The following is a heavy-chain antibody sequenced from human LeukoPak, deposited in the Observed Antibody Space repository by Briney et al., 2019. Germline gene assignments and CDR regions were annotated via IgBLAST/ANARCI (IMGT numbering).Heavy chain of an antibody. J-gene: IGHJ4*02. CDR3: ARVYSIRSFDY. V-gene: IGHV1-2*02. Sequence: GASVKVSCKASGYIFTTYFIHWVRQAPGQGLEWMGWINPNSGDTNYAQKFQGRVTMTRDTSINTAYIELTRLTSDDTAVYYCARVYSIRSFDYWGQGTLVTVSS. D-gene: IGHD2-15*01. CDR1: GYIFTTYF. CDR2: INPNSGDT.